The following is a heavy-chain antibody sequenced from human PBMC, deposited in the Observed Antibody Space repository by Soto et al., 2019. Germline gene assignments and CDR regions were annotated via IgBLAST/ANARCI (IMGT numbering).Heavy chain of an antibody. CDR3: ARGLATLPVFAFDI. Sequence: KESGPTLVNPTQTLTLTCSFSGFSLSTSGVGVGWIRQSPGKALEWLALIYWSGDEHYRPSLKSRLSITKDTSKNHVVLIMTDMDPVDTATYHCARGLATLPVFAFDIWGQGTMVTVSS. D-gene: IGHD6-6*01. V-gene: IGHV2-5*01. CDR1: GFSLSTSGVG. CDR2: IYWSGDE. J-gene: IGHJ3*02.